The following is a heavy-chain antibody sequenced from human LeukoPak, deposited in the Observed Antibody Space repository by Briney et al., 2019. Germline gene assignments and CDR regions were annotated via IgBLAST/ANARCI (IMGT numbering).Heavy chain of an antibody. CDR1: GFTFSSYA. D-gene: IGHD3-22*01. V-gene: IGHV3-20*04. CDR3: ARATYYYDSSGYYPH. J-gene: IGHJ4*02. Sequence: GGSLRLSCAASGFTFSSYAMSWVRQVPGKGLEWVSGINWNGGSTGYADSVRGRFTISRDNAKNSLYLQMNSLRAEDTALYYCARATYYYDSSGYYPHWGRGTLVTVSS. CDR2: INWNGGST.